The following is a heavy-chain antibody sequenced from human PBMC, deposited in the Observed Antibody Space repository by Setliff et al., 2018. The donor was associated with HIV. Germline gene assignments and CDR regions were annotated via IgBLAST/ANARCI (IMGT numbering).Heavy chain of an antibody. D-gene: IGHD2-2*01. CDR1: GFTFSSYT. V-gene: IGHV3-21*01. J-gene: IGHJ4*02. Sequence: GSLRLSCAASGFTFSSYTMNWVRQAPGKGLEWVSSISYSTGYIYYADSVKGRFTISRDNAKSSLYLQMNSLRAEDTAMYYCARWGRGSTSGFDYWGQGTQVTVSS. CDR3: ARWGRGSTSGFDY. CDR2: ISYSTGYI.